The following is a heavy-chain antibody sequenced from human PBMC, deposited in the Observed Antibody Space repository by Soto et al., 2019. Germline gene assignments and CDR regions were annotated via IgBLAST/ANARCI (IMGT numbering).Heavy chain of an antibody. CDR1: GLSLRTTGVG. D-gene: IGHD2-21*02. J-gene: IGHJ6*02. CDR2: LYWDDDQ. CDR3: VQSRCGGDCLEIYSSHAYNGLDV. Sequence: QVTLKESGPTLVKPTQTLTLTCTVSGLSLRTTGVGVGWVRQPPGKALEWLALLYWDDDQRYSPSLRSRLTIAKDNSEKQVVLTMTNMDIGDTATYYCVQSRCGGDCLEIYSSHAYNGLDVWGQGTTVTVSS. V-gene: IGHV2-5*02.